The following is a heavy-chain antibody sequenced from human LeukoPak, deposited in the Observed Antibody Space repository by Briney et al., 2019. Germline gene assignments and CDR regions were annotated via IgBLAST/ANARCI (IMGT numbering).Heavy chain of an antibody. D-gene: IGHD3-22*01. CDR2: IIPIFGTA. CDR3: ARESEDTDYYG. J-gene: IGHJ4*02. Sequence: ASVKVSCKASVGTFSSYAISWVRQAPGQGLEWMGRIIPIFGTANYAQKFQGRVTITTDESTSTAYMELSSLRSEDTAVYYCARESEDTDYYGWGQGTLVTVSS. V-gene: IGHV1-69*05. CDR1: VGTFSSYA.